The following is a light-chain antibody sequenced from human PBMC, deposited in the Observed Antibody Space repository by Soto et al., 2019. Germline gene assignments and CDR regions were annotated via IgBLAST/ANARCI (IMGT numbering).Light chain of an antibody. CDR2: AAS. CDR1: QDVRSD. J-gene: IGKJ2*01. Sequence: DIQMTQSPSSLSASVGHTVTITCRASQDVRSDLGWYQHKPGKAPKRLIYAASRLQGGVPSRFSGSGSGTEFTLTIGSLHPEDSATYYCLQHDSFPYTFGQGTRLEI. CDR3: LQHDSFPYT. V-gene: IGKV1-17*01.